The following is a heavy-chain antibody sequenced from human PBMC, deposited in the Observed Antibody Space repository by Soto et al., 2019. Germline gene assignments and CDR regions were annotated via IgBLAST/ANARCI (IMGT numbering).Heavy chain of an antibody. CDR3: ATHTYYGLLTDNWFDP. Sequence: TSETLSLTCTVSGGFISNNNFYWGWIRQPPGKGLEWIATIYYSGTTYYNPSLKSRVTVSVDTSRNQFSLKLSSVTAADTAIYYCATHTYYGLLTDNWFDPWGQGTLVTVSS. D-gene: IGHD3-9*01. CDR1: GGFISNNNFY. J-gene: IGHJ5*02. CDR2: IYYSGTT. V-gene: IGHV4-39*01.